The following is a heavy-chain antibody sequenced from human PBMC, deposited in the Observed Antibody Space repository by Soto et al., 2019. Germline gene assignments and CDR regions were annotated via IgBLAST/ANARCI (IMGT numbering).Heavy chain of an antibody. V-gene: IGHV4-59*01. CDR2: IYYTGST. Sequence: SETLSLTCTVSGGSISRYYWSWIRQPPGKGLEWTGYIYYTGSTNYNPSLKSRVTISVDTSKNQFSLKLSSVTAADTAVYYCARVANDGRYYDSSGYYYGFYFDLWGRGTLVTVSS. D-gene: IGHD3-22*01. CDR3: ARVANDGRYYDSSGYYYGFYFDL. J-gene: IGHJ2*01. CDR1: GGSISRYY.